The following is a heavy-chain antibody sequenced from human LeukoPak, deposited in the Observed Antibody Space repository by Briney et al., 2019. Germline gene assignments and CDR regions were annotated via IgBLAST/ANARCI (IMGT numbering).Heavy chain of an antibody. CDR2: ISAYNGNT. CDR3: ARGQTYQLLSWFDP. CDR1: GYTFTSYG. J-gene: IGHJ5*02. Sequence: ASVKVSCKASGYTFTSYGISWVRQAPGQGLEWMGWISAYNGNTNYAQKFQGRVTITTDESTSTAYMELSSLRSEDTAVYYCARGQTYQLLSWFDPWGQGTLVTVSS. D-gene: IGHD2-2*01. V-gene: IGHV1-18*01.